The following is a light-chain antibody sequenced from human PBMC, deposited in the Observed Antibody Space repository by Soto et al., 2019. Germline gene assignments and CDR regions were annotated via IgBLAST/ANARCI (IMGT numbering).Light chain of an antibody. CDR2: EVN. CDR1: SSDVGSYYP. CDR3: CSYAGDTTFVV. J-gene: IGLJ1*01. Sequence: QSALTQPDSMSGSPGQSITISCTGTSSDVGSYYPVSWFQQHPGKAPKLIIYEVNKRPSGVSDRFSGSKSGNTASLTISGLQAADEAEYYCCSYAGDTTFVVFGTGTKLTVL. V-gene: IGLV2-23*02.